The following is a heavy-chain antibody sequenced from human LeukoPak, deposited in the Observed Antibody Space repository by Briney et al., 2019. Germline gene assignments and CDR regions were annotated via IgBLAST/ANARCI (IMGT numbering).Heavy chain of an antibody. V-gene: IGHV3-30*18. J-gene: IGHJ4*02. CDR2: ISYDGSNK. Sequence: GGSLRLSCAASGFTFSSYGMHWVRQAPGKGLEWVAVISYDGSNKYYADSVKGRFTISRDNSKNTLYLQMNSLRAEDTAVYYCAKARMVAATRSGFDYWGQGTLVTVSS. CDR3: AKARMVAATRSGFDY. D-gene: IGHD2-15*01. CDR1: GFTFSSYG.